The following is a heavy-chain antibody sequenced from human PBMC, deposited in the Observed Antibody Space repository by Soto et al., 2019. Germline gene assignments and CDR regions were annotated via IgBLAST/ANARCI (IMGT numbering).Heavy chain of an antibody. V-gene: IGHV1-46*01. D-gene: IGHD4-17*01. CDR2: VDPSGGYT. CDR1: GYTFTTQY. J-gene: IGHJ3*02. CDR3: ARDQAVNKCGEAFDI. Sequence: QVQLVQSGPAVKEPGASVKVSCKTSGYTFTTQYIHWVRQAPGQGLEWMGIVDPSGGYTTYAQRFQGRVTMTRDTSTTTVYMDLSSLTSEDTAVYYCARDQAVNKCGEAFDIWGQGTMVTVSS.